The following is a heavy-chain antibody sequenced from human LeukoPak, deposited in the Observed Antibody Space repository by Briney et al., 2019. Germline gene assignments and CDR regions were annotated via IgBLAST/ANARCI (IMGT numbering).Heavy chain of an antibody. CDR2: ISYDGSNK. CDR1: GFTFSSYG. Sequence: GGSLRLSCAASGFTFSSYGMHWVRQAPGKGLEWVAVISYDGSNKYYADSVKGRFTISRDNSKNTLYLQMNSLRAEDTAVYYCAKLRLGLRASDYGMDVWGQGTTVTVSS. D-gene: IGHD1-7*01. V-gene: IGHV3-30*18. CDR3: AKLRLGLRASDYGMDV. J-gene: IGHJ6*02.